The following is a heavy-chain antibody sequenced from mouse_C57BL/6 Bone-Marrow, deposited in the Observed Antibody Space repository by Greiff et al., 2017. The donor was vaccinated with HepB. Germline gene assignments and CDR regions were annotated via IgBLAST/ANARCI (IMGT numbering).Heavy chain of an antibody. Sequence: VQLQQPGAELVRPGSSVKLSCKASGYTFTSYWMHWVKQRPIQGLEWIGNIDPSDSETNYNQKFKDKATLTVDKSSSTAYMQLSSLTSEDSAVYYCARLDSSGYGYWGQGTTLTVAS. J-gene: IGHJ2*01. V-gene: IGHV1-52*01. CDR2: IDPSDSET. D-gene: IGHD3-2*02. CDR3: ARLDSSGYGY. CDR1: GYTFTSYW.